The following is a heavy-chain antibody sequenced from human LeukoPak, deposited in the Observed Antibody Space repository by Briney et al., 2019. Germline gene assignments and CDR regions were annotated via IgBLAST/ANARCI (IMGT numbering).Heavy chain of an antibody. CDR3: AVNDFGDYEDAFDL. J-gene: IGHJ3*01. V-gene: IGHV3-64*01. CDR1: GFTFSRYA. CDR2: ISGNGGST. Sequence: GGSLRLSCAASGFTFSRYAMHWVRQAPGKGLEYVSAISGNGGSTYYANYVKGRFTISRDNSKNTLYLQMGSLRAEDVGVYDCAVNDFGDYEDAFDLWGQGTVVTVSS. D-gene: IGHD4-17*01.